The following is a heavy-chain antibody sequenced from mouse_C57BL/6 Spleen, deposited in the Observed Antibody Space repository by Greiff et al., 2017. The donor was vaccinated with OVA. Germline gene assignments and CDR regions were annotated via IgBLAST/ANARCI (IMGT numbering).Heavy chain of an antibody. V-gene: IGHV6-3*01. CDR1: GFTFSNYW. Sequence: EVKLMESGGGLVQPGGSMKLSCVASGFTFSNYWMNWVRQSPEKGLEWVAQIRLKSDNYATHYAESVKGRFTISRDDSKSSVYLQMNNLRAEDTGIYYCTGSRNLLFDYWGQGTTLTVSS. D-gene: IGHD2-1*01. CDR3: TGSRNLLFDY. J-gene: IGHJ2*01. CDR2: IRLKSDNYAT.